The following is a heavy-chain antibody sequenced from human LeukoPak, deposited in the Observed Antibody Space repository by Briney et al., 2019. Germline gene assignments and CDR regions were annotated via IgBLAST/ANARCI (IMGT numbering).Heavy chain of an antibody. Sequence: ASVKVSCKASGYTFTSYDINWVRQATGQGLEWMGWMNPNSGNTGYAQKFQGRVTMTRNTSISTAYMELSSLRSEDTAVYYCGSWTYYDFWSGYYADSDAFDIWGQGTMVTVSS. CDR1: GYTFTSYD. V-gene: IGHV1-8*01. CDR3: GSWTYYDFWSGYYADSDAFDI. CDR2: MNPNSGNT. J-gene: IGHJ3*02. D-gene: IGHD3-3*01.